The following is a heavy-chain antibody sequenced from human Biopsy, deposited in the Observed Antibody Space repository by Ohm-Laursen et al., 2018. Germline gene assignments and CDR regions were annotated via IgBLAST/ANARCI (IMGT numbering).Heavy chain of an antibody. Sequence: GSLRLSCAASGFDVRSNYMSWVRQPPGKGLEWVSLLSGGGSRFYADSAKGRFTISRDNSENTLHLQMNSLRAEDTAVYYCAKWAGHDYGRNPANDPFDMWGQGTVVTVSS. CDR3: AKWAGHDYGRNPANDPFDM. CDR1: GFDVRSNY. D-gene: IGHD4-23*01. V-gene: IGHV3-53*03. CDR2: LSGGGSR. J-gene: IGHJ3*02.